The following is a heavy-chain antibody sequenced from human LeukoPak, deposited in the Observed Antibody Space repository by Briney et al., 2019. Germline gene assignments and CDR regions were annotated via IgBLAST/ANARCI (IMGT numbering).Heavy chain of an antibody. CDR3: ARALGSGYGYFDY. CDR2: INHSGST. Sequence: SETLSLTCAVYGGSFSGYYWSWIRQPPGKGLEWIGEINHSGSTNYNPSLTSRVTISVDTSKNQFSLKLSSVTAADTAVYYCARALGSGYGYFDYWGQGTLVTVSS. V-gene: IGHV4-34*01. D-gene: IGHD3-22*01. CDR1: GGSFSGYY. J-gene: IGHJ4*02.